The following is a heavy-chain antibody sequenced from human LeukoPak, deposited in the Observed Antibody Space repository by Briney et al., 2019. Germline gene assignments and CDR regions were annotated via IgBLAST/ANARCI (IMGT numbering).Heavy chain of an antibody. CDR1: GYTFTSYY. D-gene: IGHD2-21*02. V-gene: IGHV1-46*01. J-gene: IGHJ5*02. CDR2: ITPSGGST. Sequence: ASVKVSCKASGYTFTSYYMHWVRQAPGQGLEWMGVITPSGGSTSYAQTFQGRVTMTRDTSTSTVYMELSSLRSEDTAVYYCARRLGAYCGGDCYAQFFDPWGQGTLVTVSS. CDR3: ARRLGAYCGGDCYAQFFDP.